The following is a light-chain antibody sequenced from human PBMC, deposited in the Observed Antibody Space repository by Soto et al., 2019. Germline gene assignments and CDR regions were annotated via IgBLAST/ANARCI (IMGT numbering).Light chain of an antibody. J-gene: IGKJ1*01. V-gene: IGKV1-5*01. CDR2: DTS. CDR3: QQSYSRPRT. Sequence: DIQMIQSPSRLSASLGDGVSITCRASQNIRSWLAWYQEKPGKAPKLLIYDTSNLEIGVPSRFSGTGSGTEFTLTISSLQPEDFATYFCQQSYSRPRTFGQGTKVDIK. CDR1: QNIRSW.